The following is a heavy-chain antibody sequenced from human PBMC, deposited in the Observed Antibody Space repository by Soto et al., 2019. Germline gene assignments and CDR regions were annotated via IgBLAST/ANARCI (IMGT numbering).Heavy chain of an antibody. CDR3: ARDAWEVATYYYYGLDV. CDR2: ISSSSSTI. D-gene: IGHD1-26*01. J-gene: IGHJ6*02. V-gene: IGHV3-48*01. CDR1: GFTFSSYT. Sequence: EVQLVESGGGLVQPGGSLRLSCAASGFTFSSYTMNWVRQAPGKGLEWISYISSSSSTIYYADSVKGRFTISRDNAKNSLYLQMNSLRAEDTAVYYCARDAWEVATYYYYGLDVWDQGTTVTVSS.